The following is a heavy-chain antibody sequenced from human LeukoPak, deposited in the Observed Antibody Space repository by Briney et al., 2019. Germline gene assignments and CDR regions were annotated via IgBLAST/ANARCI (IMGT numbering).Heavy chain of an antibody. D-gene: IGHD3-22*01. CDR2: FSHFGNA. J-gene: IGHJ4*02. CDR3: ARGVLQRGWYLDS. V-gene: IGHV4-34*01. CDR1: GGSFTDYY. Sequence: SETLSLTCDVHGGSFTDYYWTWIRQPPGRGLEWIGDFSHFGNAIYNPSLTSRVTISIDTSHYQFSLTLTSATVPDTAPYICARGVLQRGWYLDSWGQGTLVTVSS.